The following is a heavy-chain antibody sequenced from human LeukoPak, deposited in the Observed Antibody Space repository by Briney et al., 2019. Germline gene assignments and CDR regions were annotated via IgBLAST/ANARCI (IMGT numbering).Heavy chain of an antibody. Sequence: ASVKVSCKASGYTFTGYYMHWVRQAPGQGLEWMGWINPNSGGTNYAQKFQGRVTMTRDTSISTAYMELSRLRSDDTAVYYCARGLSTVTTAYWYFDLWGRGTLVTVSS. D-gene: IGHD4-17*01. V-gene: IGHV1-2*02. CDR1: GYTFTGYY. CDR2: INPNSGGT. J-gene: IGHJ2*01. CDR3: ARGLSTVTTAYWYFDL.